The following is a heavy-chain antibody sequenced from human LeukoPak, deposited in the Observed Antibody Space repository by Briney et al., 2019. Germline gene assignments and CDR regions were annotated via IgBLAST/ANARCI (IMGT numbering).Heavy chain of an antibody. D-gene: IGHD3-10*01. V-gene: IGHV1-2*02. CDR2: INPNSGGT. CDR3: ARDLLWFGAVDY. CDR1: GYTFTGYY. Sequence: ASVTVSCTASGYTFTGYYLHWVRHAPAQGLELMGWINPNSGGTNYAQKFQGRVTMTRDTSISTAYMELRRLRSDDTAVYYCARDLLWFGAVDYWGQGTLVTVSS. J-gene: IGHJ4*02.